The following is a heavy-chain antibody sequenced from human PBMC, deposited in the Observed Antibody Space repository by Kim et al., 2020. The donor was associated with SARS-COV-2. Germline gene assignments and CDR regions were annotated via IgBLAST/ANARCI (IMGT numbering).Heavy chain of an antibody. J-gene: IGHJ4*02. CDR3: ARVRYDYVWGSYRYPLPFDY. V-gene: IGHV3-21*01. D-gene: IGHD3-16*02. Sequence: GGSLRLSCAASGFTFSSYSMNWVRQAPGKGLEWVSSISSSSSYIYYADSVKGRFTISRDNAKNSLYLQMNSLRAEDTAVYYCARVRYDYVWGSYRYPLPFDYWGQGTLVTVSS. CDR1: GFTFSSYS. CDR2: ISSSSSYI.